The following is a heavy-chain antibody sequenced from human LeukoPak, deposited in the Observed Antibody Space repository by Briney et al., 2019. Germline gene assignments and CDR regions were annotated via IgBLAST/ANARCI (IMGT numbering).Heavy chain of an antibody. D-gene: IGHD2-21*02. CDR3: ARDRGDWLPRDIDY. V-gene: IGHV3-48*01. CDR1: GLTFSSYS. J-gene: IGHJ4*02. Sequence: PGGSLRLSCAASGLTFSSYSMYWVRQAPGKGLEWVSYISSSSSNTIYYADSVKGRFTISRDNAKNSLYLQMNSLRAEDTAVYYCARDRGDWLPRDIDYWGQGTLVTVSS. CDR2: ISSSSSNTI.